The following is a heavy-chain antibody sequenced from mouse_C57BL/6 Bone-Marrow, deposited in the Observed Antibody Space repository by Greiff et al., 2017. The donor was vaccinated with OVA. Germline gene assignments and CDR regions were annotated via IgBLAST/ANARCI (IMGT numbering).Heavy chain of an antibody. CDR2: IYPGDGDT. Sequence: QVQLQQSGPELVKPGASVKISCKASGYAFSSSWMNWVKQRPGKGLEWIGRIYPGDGDTNYNGKFKGKATLTADKSSSTAYMQLSSLTSEDSAVYFCARLRGSSGGTWFAYWGQGTLVTVSA. D-gene: IGHD3-2*02. V-gene: IGHV1-82*01. J-gene: IGHJ3*01. CDR3: ARLRGSSGGTWFAY. CDR1: GYAFSSSW.